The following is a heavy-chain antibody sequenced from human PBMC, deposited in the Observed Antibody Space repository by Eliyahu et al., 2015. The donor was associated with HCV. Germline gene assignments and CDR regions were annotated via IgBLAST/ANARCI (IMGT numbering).Heavy chain of an antibody. J-gene: IGHJ3*01. V-gene: IGHV1-2*02. CDR1: GYTFTDSY. CDR3: ARDLADGSLWYHAFDF. D-gene: IGHD6-19*01. CDR2: VNPDSGNT. Sequence: QVQLVQSGAEVKKPGASVKVSCKASGYTFTDSYIHWVRQAPGQGLEWMGWVNPDSGNTHSAQKFQGRVTMTRDTSINTAYMELSRLTSDDTAVYYCARDLADGSLWYHAFDFWGQGTMVTVSS.